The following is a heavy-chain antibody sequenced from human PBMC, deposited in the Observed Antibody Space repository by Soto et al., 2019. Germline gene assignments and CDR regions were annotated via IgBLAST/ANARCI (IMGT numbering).Heavy chain of an antibody. J-gene: IGHJ4*02. V-gene: IGHV1-8*01. CDR2: MKPNTGNS. CDR1: GYTFTSYD. Sequence: QVQLVQSGAEVRKPGASVKVSCEASGYTFTSYDIYWVRQATGQGLEWMGWMKPNTGNSGSAQKFQGRVTITSDTSISTAHMELSSLRSEDTAVYYCARRAETNGWNGFGADKYYFDFWGQGTLVTVSS. D-gene: IGHD1-1*01. CDR3: ARRAETNGWNGFGADKYYFDF.